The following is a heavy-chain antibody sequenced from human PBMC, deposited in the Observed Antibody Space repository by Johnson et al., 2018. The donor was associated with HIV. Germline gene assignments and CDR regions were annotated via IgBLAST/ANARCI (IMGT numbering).Heavy chain of an antibody. CDR3: VQGDLLGAFDI. Sequence: VQLVESGGGVVQPGRSLRLSCAASGFTFSSYGMSWVRQAPGKGLEWVSSINWNGGSTGYADSVKGRFTISRDNAKNSLYLQMNSLRAEDTALYYCVQGDLLGAFDIWGQGTMVTVSS. CDR1: GFTFSSYG. D-gene: IGHD1-26*01. CDR2: INWNGGST. J-gene: IGHJ3*02. V-gene: IGHV3-20*04.